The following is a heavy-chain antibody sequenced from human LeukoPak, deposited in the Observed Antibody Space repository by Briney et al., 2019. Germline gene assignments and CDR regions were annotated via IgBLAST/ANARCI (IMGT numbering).Heavy chain of an antibody. CDR3: ARDPITMIVVAPRHAFDI. J-gene: IGHJ3*02. Sequence: SETLSLTCTVSGRSISSSSYYWGWLRQPPGKGLEWIGSIYYSGSTYYNPSLKSRVTISVDTSKNQFSLKLSSVTAADTAVYYCARDPITMIVVAPRHAFDIWGQGTMVTVSS. V-gene: IGHV4-39*07. D-gene: IGHD3-22*01. CDR2: IYYSGST. CDR1: GRSISSSSYY.